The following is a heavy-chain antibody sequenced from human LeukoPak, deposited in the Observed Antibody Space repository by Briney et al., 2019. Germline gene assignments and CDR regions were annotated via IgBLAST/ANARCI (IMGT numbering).Heavy chain of an antibody. Sequence: SETLSLTCTVSGGSISGSGYYWSWIRHHPGKGLEWIGYIYYSGGTYYNPTLRSRVTMSVDTSKNHFSLNLSAVTAADTAVYYCATTYCTGGACCRRYLDNWGQGTLVTVSP. CDR1: GGSISGSGYY. CDR3: ATTYCTGGACCRRYLDN. CDR2: IYYSGGT. J-gene: IGHJ4*02. D-gene: IGHD2-8*02. V-gene: IGHV4-31*03.